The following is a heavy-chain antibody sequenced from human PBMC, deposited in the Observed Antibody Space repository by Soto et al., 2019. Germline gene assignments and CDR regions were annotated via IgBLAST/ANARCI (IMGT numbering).Heavy chain of an antibody. CDR1: GYTLTELS. CDR3: ATDINKWLVPAGAFDI. D-gene: IGHD6-19*01. Sequence: ASVKVSCKVSGYTLTELSMHWVRQAPGKGLEWMGGFDPEDGETIYAQKFQGRVTMTEDTSTDTAYMELSSLRSEDTAVYYCATDINKWLVPAGAFDIWGQGTMVTVSS. CDR2: FDPEDGET. V-gene: IGHV1-24*01. J-gene: IGHJ3*02.